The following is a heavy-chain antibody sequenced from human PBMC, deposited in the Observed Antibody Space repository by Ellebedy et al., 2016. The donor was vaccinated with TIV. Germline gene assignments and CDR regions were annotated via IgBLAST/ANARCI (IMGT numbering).Heavy chain of an antibody. CDR2: IWYDGSNK. V-gene: IGHV3-33*01. CDR1: GFTFSSYG. J-gene: IGHJ5*02. D-gene: IGHD4-17*01. CDR3: ARESASDYAAWFDP. Sequence: GESLKISCAASGFTFSSYGMHWVRQAPGKGLEWVAVIWYDGSNKYYADSVKGRFTISRDNSKNTLYLQMNSLRAEDTAVYYCARESASDYAAWFDPWGQGTLVTVSS.